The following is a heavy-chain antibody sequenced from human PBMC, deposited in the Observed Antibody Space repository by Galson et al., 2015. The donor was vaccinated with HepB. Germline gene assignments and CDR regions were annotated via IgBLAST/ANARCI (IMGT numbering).Heavy chain of an antibody. CDR2: ISYDGSNK. V-gene: IGHV3-30*03. Sequence: SLRLSCAASGFSFSSYGMHWVRQAPGKGLEWVTLISYDGSNKFYGDSVKGRFTIPRDISKNTLYLQMNSLRPEDTAVYYCARAPVGAATTYFDSWGQGTLVTVSS. CDR3: ARAPVGAATTYFDS. CDR1: GFSFSSYG. J-gene: IGHJ4*02. D-gene: IGHD1-26*01.